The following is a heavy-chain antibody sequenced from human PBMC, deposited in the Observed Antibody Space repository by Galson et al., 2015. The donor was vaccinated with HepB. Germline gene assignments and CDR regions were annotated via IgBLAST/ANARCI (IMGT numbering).Heavy chain of an antibody. D-gene: IGHD5-24*01. V-gene: IGHV1-46*03. J-gene: IGHJ4*02. CDR3: VICRGRDGYNWGFDY. CDR1: GYSFTSYH. Sequence: SVKVSCKASGYSFTSYHMHWVRQAPGQGLEWMGIINPTSGSTNYAQNFQGRVTMTRDTSTSTVYMELSSLRSEDTAVYYCVICRGRDGYNWGFDYWGQGTLVTVSS. CDR2: INPTSGST.